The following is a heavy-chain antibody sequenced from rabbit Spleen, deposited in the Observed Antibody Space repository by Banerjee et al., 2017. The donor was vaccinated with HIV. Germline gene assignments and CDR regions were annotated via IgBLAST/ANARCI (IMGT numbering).Heavy chain of an antibody. CDR2: IDPIFGIA. Sequence: QSLEESGGGLVQPGGSLKLSCKASGFDFSRYYMSWVRQAPGKGLEWIGDIDPIFGIAVYASWVNGRFTISSHNAQNTLYLQLNSLTAADTATYFCARDLDGVIGWNFGWWGPGTLVTVS. CDR3: ARDLDGVIGWNFGW. D-gene: IGHD1-1*01. V-gene: IGHV1S7*01. J-gene: IGHJ4*01. CDR1: GFDFSRYY.